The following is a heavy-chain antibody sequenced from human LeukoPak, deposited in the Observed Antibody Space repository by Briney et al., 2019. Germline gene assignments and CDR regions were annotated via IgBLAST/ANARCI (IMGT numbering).Heavy chain of an antibody. Sequence: PSETLSLTCTVSGGSISSGGYYWSWIRQHPGKGLEWIGYIYYSGSTNYNPSLKSRVTISVDTSKNQFSLKLSSVTAADTAVYYCARVDFPGWFGEFGWFDPWGQGTLVTVSS. V-gene: IGHV4-61*08. D-gene: IGHD3-10*01. CDR3: ARVDFPGWFGEFGWFDP. J-gene: IGHJ5*02. CDR2: IYYSGST. CDR1: GGSISSGGYY.